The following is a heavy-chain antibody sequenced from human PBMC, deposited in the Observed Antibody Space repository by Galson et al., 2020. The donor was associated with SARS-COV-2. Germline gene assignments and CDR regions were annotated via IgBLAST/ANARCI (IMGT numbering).Heavy chain of an antibody. D-gene: IGHD1-1*01. CDR1: GGTFSSYA. CDR2: IIPIFRTT. V-gene: IGHV1-69*13. J-gene: IGHJ3*02. Sequence: LVKVSCKASGGTFSSYAISWVRQAPGQGLEWMGRIIPIFRTTKYAHAQKFQGRVTITADESPSTAYMELSSLRSGDTAVYYCARDVNRDDWNDDAFDIWGQGTLVTVSS. CDR3: ARDVNRDDWNDDAFDI.